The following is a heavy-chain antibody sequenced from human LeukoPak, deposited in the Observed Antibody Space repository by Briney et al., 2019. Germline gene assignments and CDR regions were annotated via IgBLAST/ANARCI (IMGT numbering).Heavy chain of an antibody. J-gene: IGHJ4*02. V-gene: IGHV3-30-3*01. Sequence: GGSLRLSCAASGFTFSSHSIHWVRQAPGKGLEWEALISYDGGNKYYADSVEGRFTISRDNSKNTLYLQVNSLRGEDTGVYYCARDNGYGNGHAFDFWGQGTLVTVSS. CDR3: ARDNGYGNGHAFDF. CDR2: ISYDGGNK. CDR1: GFTFSSHS. D-gene: IGHD2-8*01.